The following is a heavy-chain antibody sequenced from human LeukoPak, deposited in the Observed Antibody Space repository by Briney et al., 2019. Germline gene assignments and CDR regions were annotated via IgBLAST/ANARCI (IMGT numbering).Heavy chain of an antibody. J-gene: IGHJ1*01. CDR1: GGSISSYF. CDR3: ARTTRVTPDGRAEYFED. D-gene: IGHD4-11*01. CDR2: IYYSGST. V-gene: IGHV4-59*08. Sequence: PSETLSLTSTVSGGSISSYFWSWIRQPPGKGLEWIGYIYYSGSTNYNPSLKSRVIISVDTSKKQFSLNLTSVTAADTAVYYCARTTRVTPDGRAEYFEDWGQGTLVIVSS.